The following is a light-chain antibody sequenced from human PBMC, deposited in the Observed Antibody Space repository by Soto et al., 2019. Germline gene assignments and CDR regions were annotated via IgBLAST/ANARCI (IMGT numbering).Light chain of an antibody. CDR2: SNN. J-gene: IGLJ2*01. CDR3: AAWDDSLNGHVV. V-gene: IGLV1-44*01. CDR1: SSNIGSNT. Sequence: QSVLTQPPSASGTPGQRVTISCSGSSSNIGSNTVNWYQQLPGTAPKLLIYSNNQRPSGVPDRFSGSKSGTSASLAISELQSEDEADYYCAAWDDSLNGHVVFGGGTKLTVL.